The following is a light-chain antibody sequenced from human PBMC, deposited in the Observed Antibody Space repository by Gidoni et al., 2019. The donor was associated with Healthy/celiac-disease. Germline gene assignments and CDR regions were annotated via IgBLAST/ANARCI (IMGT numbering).Light chain of an antibody. CDR2: QDS. CDR3: QAWDSSTGV. CDR1: KLGDKY. J-gene: IGLJ1*01. Sequence: SYELTQPPSVSVSPGQTASITCSGDKLGDKYACWYQQKPGQSPVRVIYQDSKRPSGIPERFSGSNPGNTATLTISGTQAMDEADYYCQAWDSSTGVFGTGTKLTVL. V-gene: IGLV3-1*01.